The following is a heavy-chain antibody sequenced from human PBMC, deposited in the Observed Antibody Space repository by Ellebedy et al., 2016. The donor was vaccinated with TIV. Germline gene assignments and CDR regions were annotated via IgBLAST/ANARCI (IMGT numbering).Heavy chain of an antibody. CDR2: IYYSGTT. CDR1: GGSISSYY. D-gene: IGHD5-24*01. V-gene: IGHV4-59*01. CDR3: ARGRDAYPGYFDY. J-gene: IGHJ4*02. Sequence: MPSETLSLTCSVSGGSISSYYWTWIRQPPGKGLEWIGHIYYSGTTNYNPSLKSRVSMSVDTSKIRFSLNLSPVTAADTAVYYCARGRDAYPGYFDYWGQGTLVTVSS.